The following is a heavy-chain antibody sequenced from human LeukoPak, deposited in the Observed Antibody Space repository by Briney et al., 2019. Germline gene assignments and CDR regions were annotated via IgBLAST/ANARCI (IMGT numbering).Heavy chain of an antibody. CDR3: VRQNSLDY. V-gene: IGHV3-64*04. J-gene: IGHJ4*02. CDR2: ISSEGRST. D-gene: IGHD2/OR15-2a*01. Sequence: PGGSLRLSCSASGFTFSSYAMHWVRQAPGKGLQYVSAISSEGRSTYYADSVKGRFTISRDNAKNSLYLQMNSLRAEDTALYYCVRQNSLDYWGQGTLVTVSS. CDR1: GFTFSSYA.